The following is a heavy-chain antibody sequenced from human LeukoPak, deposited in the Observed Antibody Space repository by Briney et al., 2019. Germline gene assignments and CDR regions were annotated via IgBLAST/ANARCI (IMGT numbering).Heavy chain of an antibody. CDR2: ISWNSGSI. CDR3: AKAPFGVVTHNWFDP. D-gene: IGHD3-3*01. Sequence: GGSLRLSCAAFGFTFDDYAMHWVRQAPGKGLEWVSGISWNSGSIGYADSVKGRFTISRDNAKNSLYLQMNSLRAEDTALYYCAKAPFGVVTHNWFDPWGQGTLVTVSS. CDR1: GFTFDDYA. J-gene: IGHJ5*02. V-gene: IGHV3-9*01.